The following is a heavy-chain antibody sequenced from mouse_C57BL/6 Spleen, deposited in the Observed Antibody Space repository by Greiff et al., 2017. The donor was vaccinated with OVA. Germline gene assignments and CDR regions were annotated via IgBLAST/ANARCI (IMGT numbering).Heavy chain of an antibody. CDR1: GYSITSGYY. V-gene: IGHV3-6*01. CDR3: ARDYYGSSYGFAY. D-gene: IGHD1-1*01. J-gene: IGHJ3*01. Sequence: ESGPGLVKPSQSLSLTCSVTGYSITSGYYWNWIRQFPGKKLEWMGYISYDGSNNYNPSLKNRISITRDTSKNQFFLKLNSVTTEDTATYYCARDYYGSSYGFAYWGQGTLVTVSA. CDR2: ISYDGSN.